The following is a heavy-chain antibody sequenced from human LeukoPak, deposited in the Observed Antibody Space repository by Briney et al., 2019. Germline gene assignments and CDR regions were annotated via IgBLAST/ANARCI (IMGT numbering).Heavy chain of an antibody. D-gene: IGHD2-15*01. Sequence: PGGSLRLSCAASGFTFDDYAMHWVRQAPGKGLEWVSLISWDGGSTYYADSVKGRFTISRDNSKNSLYLQMNSLRAEDTALYYCARGIRGYCSGGSCAYYYYYYMDVWGKRTTVTVSS. V-gene: IGHV3-43D*04. CDR2: ISWDGGST. J-gene: IGHJ6*03. CDR3: ARGIRGYCSGGSCAYYYYYYMDV. CDR1: GFTFDDYA.